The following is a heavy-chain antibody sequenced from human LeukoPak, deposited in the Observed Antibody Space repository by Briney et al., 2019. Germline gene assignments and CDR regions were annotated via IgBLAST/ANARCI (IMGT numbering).Heavy chain of an antibody. CDR2: INPNSGGT. CDR1: GYTFTGYY. J-gene: IGHJ3*02. V-gene: IGHV1-2*02. Sequence: ASVKVSCKASGYTFTGYYIHWVRQAPGQGREWMGWINPNSGGTKYAQKFEGRVTMTRDTSITTAYMELSRLRSDDTAVYYCARDSVTMPGLAFDIWGQGTMVTVSS. CDR3: ARDSVTMPGLAFDI. D-gene: IGHD1/OR15-1a*01.